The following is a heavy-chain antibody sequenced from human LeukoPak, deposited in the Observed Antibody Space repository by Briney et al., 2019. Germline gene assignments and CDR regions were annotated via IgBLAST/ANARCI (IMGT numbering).Heavy chain of an antibody. J-gene: IGHJ4*02. CDR3: ASLGVGATDY. Sequence: SETLSLTCTVSGGSISSYYWSWIRQPPGKGLEWIGYIYYSGSTNYNPSLKSRVTISVDTSKNQFSLKLSSVTAADTAVYYCASLGVGATDYWGQGTLVTVSS. CDR1: GGSISSYY. CDR2: IYYSGST. D-gene: IGHD1-26*01. V-gene: IGHV4-59*01.